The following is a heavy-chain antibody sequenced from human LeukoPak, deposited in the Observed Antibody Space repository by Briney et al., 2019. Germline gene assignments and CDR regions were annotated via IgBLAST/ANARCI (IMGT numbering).Heavy chain of an antibody. Sequence: PSETLSLTCAVYGGSFSGYYWSWMRPPPGKGLEWIGEIYHSGSTNYNPSLKSRVTISVDTSKNQFSLKLSSVTAADTAVYYCARGHVAAAPDYWGQGTLVTVSS. D-gene: IGHD6-13*01. CDR3: ARGHVAAAPDY. V-gene: IGHV4-34*01. CDR1: GGSFSGYY. CDR2: IYHSGST. J-gene: IGHJ4*02.